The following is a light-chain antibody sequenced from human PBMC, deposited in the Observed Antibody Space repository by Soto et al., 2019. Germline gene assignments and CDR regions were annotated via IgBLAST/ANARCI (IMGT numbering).Light chain of an antibody. Sequence: QSVLTQPPSVSGAPGQRVTISCTGSSFNIGAGYDVHWYQQLPGTAPKLLIYGNNNRPSGVPDRFFGSKSGTSASLAITGLQAEDEADYYCQSYDSSLSGSGVFGGGTKLTVL. CDR3: QSYDSSLSGSGV. CDR1: SFNIGAGYD. V-gene: IGLV1-40*01. CDR2: GNN. J-gene: IGLJ3*02.